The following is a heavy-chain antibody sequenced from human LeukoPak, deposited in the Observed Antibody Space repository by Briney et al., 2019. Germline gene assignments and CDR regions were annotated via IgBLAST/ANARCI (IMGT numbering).Heavy chain of an antibody. CDR3: ARGDPTGRPGIGFDF. J-gene: IGHJ4*02. CDR2: FHATRST. V-gene: IGHV4-4*08. D-gene: IGHD1-26*01. Sequence: SETLSLTCTVSGGSISSFYWSWIRQPPGKGLEWIGFFHATRSTNYNPSLKSRVSISVDTSKNQVSLGLHSVTAADTAVYYCARGDPTGRPGIGFDFWGQGTLVTVSS. CDR1: GGSISSFY.